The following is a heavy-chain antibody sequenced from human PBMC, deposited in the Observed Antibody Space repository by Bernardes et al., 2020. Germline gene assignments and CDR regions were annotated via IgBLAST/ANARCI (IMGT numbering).Heavy chain of an antibody. V-gene: IGHV3-15*07. Sequence: GGSLRLSCAASGFTFSNAWMNWVRQAPGKGLEWVGRIKSKTDGGTTDYAAPVKGRFTISRDDSKNTLFLQMNSLKIEDTAVYYCTTGLRFGVPVWYFDLWGRGTLVTVTS. CDR3: TTGLRFGVPVWYFDL. J-gene: IGHJ2*01. CDR1: GFTFSNAW. D-gene: IGHD3-3*01. CDR2: IKSKTDGGTT.